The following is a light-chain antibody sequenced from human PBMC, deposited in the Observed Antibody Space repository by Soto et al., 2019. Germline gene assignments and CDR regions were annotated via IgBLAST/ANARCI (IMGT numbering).Light chain of an antibody. CDR2: AAS. J-gene: IGKJ1*01. V-gene: IGKV1-39*01. CDR1: EAIDSY. Sequence: DIQMTQSPSSLSASVGDRVTITCRASEAIDSYLNWYQQEPGKAPKLLIYAASSLQRGVTSRFSGSGYGTDFTLTISSMQPADFATYYCQQSYSNPLTFGQGTKVEIK. CDR3: QQSYSNPLT.